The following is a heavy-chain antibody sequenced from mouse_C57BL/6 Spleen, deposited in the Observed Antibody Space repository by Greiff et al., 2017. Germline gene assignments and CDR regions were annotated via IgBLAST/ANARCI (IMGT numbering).Heavy chain of an antibody. Sequence: QVQLQQPGAELVKPGASVKLSCKASGYTFTSYWMHWVKQRPGQGLEWIGMIHPNSGSTNYNEKFKSKATLTVDKSSSTAYMQLSSLTSEDSAVYYCAITTVVDYFDYWGQGTTLTVSS. V-gene: IGHV1-64*01. J-gene: IGHJ2*01. D-gene: IGHD1-1*01. CDR1: GYTFTSYW. CDR2: IHPNSGST. CDR3: AITTVVDYFDY.